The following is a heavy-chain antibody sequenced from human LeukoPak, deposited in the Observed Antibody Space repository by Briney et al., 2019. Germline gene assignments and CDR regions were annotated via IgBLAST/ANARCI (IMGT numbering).Heavy chain of an antibody. J-gene: IGHJ4*02. CDR2: IYSGGST. CDR1: GFTVSSNY. CDR3: ARGSRYSLYFDY. D-gene: IGHD3-22*01. V-gene: IGHV3-53*01. Sequence: GESLRLSCAASGFTVSSNYMSWVRQAPGKGLEWVSVIYSGGSTYYADSVKGRFTISRDNSKNTLYLQMNSLGAEDTAVYYCARGSRYSLYFDYWGQGTLVTVSS.